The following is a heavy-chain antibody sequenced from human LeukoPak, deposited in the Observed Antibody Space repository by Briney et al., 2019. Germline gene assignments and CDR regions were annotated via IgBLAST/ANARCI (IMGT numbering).Heavy chain of an antibody. CDR3: AKDRSWNDILTGYYIYDFDF. D-gene: IGHD3-9*01. Sequence: GGSLRLSCVASGFTFSYYGMNWVRQAPGKGLEWVSVISGSGGRTYYAGSVKGRFTISRDNSKNTLNLQMNSLRAEDTAVYYCAKDRSWNDILTGYYIYDFDFWGQGTLVTVSS. CDR2: ISGSGGRT. J-gene: IGHJ4*02. CDR1: GFTFSYYG. V-gene: IGHV3-23*01.